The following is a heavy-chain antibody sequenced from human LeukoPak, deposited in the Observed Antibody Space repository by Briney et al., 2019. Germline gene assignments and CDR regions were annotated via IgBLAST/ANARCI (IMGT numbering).Heavy chain of an antibody. Sequence: TGGSLRLSCAASGFTFSSYGMHWVRQAPGKGLEWVAFIRYDGSNKYYADSVKGRFTISRDNSKNSLFVQMNSLRAEDIAVYFCAKSRSGSANWALQIFDNWGQGTLVTVSS. CDR3: AKSRSGSANWALQIFDN. CDR1: GFTFSSYG. D-gene: IGHD1-1*01. CDR2: IRYDGSNK. J-gene: IGHJ4*02. V-gene: IGHV3-30*02.